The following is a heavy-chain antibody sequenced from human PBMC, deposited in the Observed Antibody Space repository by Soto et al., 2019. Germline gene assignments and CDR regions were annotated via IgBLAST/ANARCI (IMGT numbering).Heavy chain of an antibody. CDR3: ARDLELLGSGESDPPPGMDG. CDR2: IYHSGST. CDR1: GYSISSGYY. V-gene: IGHV4-38-2*02. Sequence: SETLSLTCAVSGYSISSGYYWGWIRQPPGKGLEWIGSIYHSGSTYYNPSLKSRVTISVDTSKNQFSLKRSSVTAAETAVHYCARDLELLGSGESDPPPGMDGWGQGPTVTVSS. D-gene: IGHD3-10*01. J-gene: IGHJ6*02.